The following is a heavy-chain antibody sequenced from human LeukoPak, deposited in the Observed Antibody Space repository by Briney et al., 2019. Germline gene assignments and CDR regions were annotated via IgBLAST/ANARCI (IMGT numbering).Heavy chain of an antibody. V-gene: IGHV3-48*04. CDR3: ARVLVGAGVP. CDR2: ISSSGSTI. D-gene: IGHD1-26*01. CDR1: GFTFSSYS. Sequence: PGGSLRLSCAASGFTFSSYSMNWVRRAPGKGLEWVSYISSSGSTIYYADSVKGRFTISRDNAKNSLYLQMNSLRAEDTAVYYCARVLVGAGVPWGQGTLVTVSS. J-gene: IGHJ5*02.